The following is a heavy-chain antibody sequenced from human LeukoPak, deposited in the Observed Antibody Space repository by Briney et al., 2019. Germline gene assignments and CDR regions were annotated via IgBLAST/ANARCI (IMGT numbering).Heavy chain of an antibody. J-gene: IGHJ4*02. V-gene: IGHV4-59*08. CDR2: ILYSGRT. Sequence: SETLPLTCTVSGGSISSHYWSWIRQPPGKGLEWIGYILYSGRTSYNPSLKSRVTISVGTSKNQFSLNLSSVTAADTAVYYCARLNYYDSSGATYYFDYWGQGTLVTVSS. CDR1: GGSISSHY. D-gene: IGHD3-22*01. CDR3: ARLNYYDSSGATYYFDY.